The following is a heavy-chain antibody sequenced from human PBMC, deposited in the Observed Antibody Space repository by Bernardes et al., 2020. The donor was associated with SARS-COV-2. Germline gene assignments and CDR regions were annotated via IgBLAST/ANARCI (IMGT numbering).Heavy chain of an antibody. V-gene: IGHV4-39*01. J-gene: IGHJ4*02. CDR3: TRGPYYYGSGSGPPNY. Sequence: SESLSLTCTVSGVSINSSPFHWDWIRQPPGKGLEWIGSLYYDGITYYNPSFKSRVTISVDTSKNQFSLRLTSVTAADRAVYYCTRGPYYYGSGSGPPNYWGQGTLVTVSS. CDR2: LYYDGIT. CDR1: GVSINSSPFH. D-gene: IGHD3-10*01.